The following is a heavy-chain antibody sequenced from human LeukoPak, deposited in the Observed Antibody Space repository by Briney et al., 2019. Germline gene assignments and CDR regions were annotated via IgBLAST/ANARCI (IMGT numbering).Heavy chain of an antibody. J-gene: IGHJ4*02. CDR1: GYTFTSYG. CDR2: ISGYNGNT. Sequence: ASVKVSCKASGYTFTSYGISWVRQAPGQGLEWMGWISGYNGNTDYAQKLQGRVTMTTDTSTTTAYMELRSLRSDDTAVYYCARRAGGYSGYDYDYWGQGTLVTVSS. D-gene: IGHD5-12*01. V-gene: IGHV1-18*01. CDR3: ARRAGGYSGYDYDY.